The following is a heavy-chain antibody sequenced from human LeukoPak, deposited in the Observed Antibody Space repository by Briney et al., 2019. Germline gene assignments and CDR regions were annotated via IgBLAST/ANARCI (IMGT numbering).Heavy chain of an antibody. J-gene: IGHJ5*01. D-gene: IGHD3-22*01. V-gene: IGHV3-23*01. CDR1: GFIFSSYA. Sequence: PGGSLRLSCAASGFIFSSYAMNWVRQAPGKGLEWVSGSSGSGSSTYYLDSVKVRFTISRYNSKNTLYLQMNSLRAEDTAVYYCAKNYYDSSGYYNWFDSWGQGTLVTVSS. CDR2: SSGSGSST. CDR3: AKNYYDSSGYYNWFDS.